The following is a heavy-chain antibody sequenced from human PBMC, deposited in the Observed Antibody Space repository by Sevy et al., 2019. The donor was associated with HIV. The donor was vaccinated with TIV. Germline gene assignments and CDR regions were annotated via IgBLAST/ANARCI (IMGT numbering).Heavy chain of an antibody. D-gene: IGHD6-13*01. CDR2: ISAYNGNT. CDR1: GYTFTSYG. CDR3: ARWGSSWFNYYYYYYMDV. V-gene: IGHV1-18*04. J-gene: IGHJ6*03. Sequence: ASVKVSCKASGYTFTSYGIIWVRQAPGQGLEWMGWISAYNGNTNYAQKLQGRVTMTTDTSTSTAYMELRSLRSDDTAVYYCARWGSSWFNYYYYYYMDVWGKGTTVTVSS.